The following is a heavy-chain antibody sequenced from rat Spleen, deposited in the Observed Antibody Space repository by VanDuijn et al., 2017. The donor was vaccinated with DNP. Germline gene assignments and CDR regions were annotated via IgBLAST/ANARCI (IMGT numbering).Heavy chain of an antibody. CDR1: GFTFSDYA. J-gene: IGHJ2*01. CDR2: IIYDGSRT. D-gene: IGHD5-1*01. Sequence: EVQLVESGGGLVQPGNSLKLSCAASGFTFSDYAMAWVRQSPKKGLEWFATIIYDGSRTYYRDSVKGRFTISRDNAKSTLYLQMDSLRSEDTSTYYCATGSYFDYWGQGVMVTVSS. V-gene: IGHV5S10*01. CDR3: ATGSYFDY.